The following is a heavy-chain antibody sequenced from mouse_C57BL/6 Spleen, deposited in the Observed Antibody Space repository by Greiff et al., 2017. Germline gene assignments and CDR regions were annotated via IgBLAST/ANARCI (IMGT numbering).Heavy chain of an antibody. CDR2: IDPSDSYT. D-gene: IGHD2-3*01. V-gene: IGHV1-69*01. CDR3: ARGGYDNAMDY. J-gene: IGHJ4*01. CDR1: GYTFTSYW. Sequence: QVQLQQPGAELVMPGASVKLSCKASGYTFTSYWMHWVKQRPGQGLEWIGEIDPSDSYTNYNQKFKGKSTLTVDKSSSTAYMQLSSLTSEDSAVDYCARGGYDNAMDYWGQGTSVTGSS.